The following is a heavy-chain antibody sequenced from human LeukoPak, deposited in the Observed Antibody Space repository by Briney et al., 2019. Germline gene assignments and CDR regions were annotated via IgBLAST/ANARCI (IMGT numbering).Heavy chain of an antibody. CDR3: ARGGYYDSSGYLDAFDI. J-gene: IGHJ3*02. Sequence: PSETLSLTCAVYGGSFSGYYWSWIRQPPGKGLEWIGEINHSGSTNYNPSLKSRVTISVDTSKNQFSLKLSSVTAADTAVYYCARGGYYDSSGYLDAFDIWGQGTMVTVSS. CDR1: GGSFSGYY. V-gene: IGHV4-34*01. D-gene: IGHD3-22*01. CDR2: INHSGST.